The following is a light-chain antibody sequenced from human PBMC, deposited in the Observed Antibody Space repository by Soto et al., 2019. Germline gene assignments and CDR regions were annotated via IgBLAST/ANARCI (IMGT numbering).Light chain of an antibody. Sequence: DIRMTQSPSSLSASVGDRVTITCRASQSISSYLNWYQQKPGKAPKLLIYATSSLRSGVPSRFSGSGSGTDFTLAISSLQPEDFAAYYSQQSYSTPWTFGQGTKVEIK. CDR3: QQSYSTPWT. V-gene: IGKV1-39*01. CDR1: QSISSY. J-gene: IGKJ1*01. CDR2: ATS.